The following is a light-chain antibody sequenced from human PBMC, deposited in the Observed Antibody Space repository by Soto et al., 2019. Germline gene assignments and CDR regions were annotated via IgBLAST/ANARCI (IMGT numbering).Light chain of an antibody. CDR2: EVS. V-gene: IGLV2-14*01. CDR1: SSDVGGYNY. CDR3: SSYTSSSTWV. J-gene: IGLJ3*02. Sequence: QSALTQPASVSGSPGQSITISCTGTSSDVGGYNYVSWYQQHPGKAPKLMIYEVSNRPSGVSHRFSGSKSGNTASLTISWLQAEDEADYYCSSYTSSSTWVFGGGTKVTVL.